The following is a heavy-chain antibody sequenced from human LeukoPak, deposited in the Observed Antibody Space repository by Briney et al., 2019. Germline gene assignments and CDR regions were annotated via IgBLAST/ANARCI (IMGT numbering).Heavy chain of an antibody. Sequence: SETLSLTCAVSGGSISSGGYSWSWIRQPPGKGLEWIGYIYHSGSTYYNPSLKSRVTISVDRSKNQFSLKLRSVTAADTAVYYCARGPSVRTGYYFDYWGQGTLVTVSS. V-gene: IGHV4-30-2*01. J-gene: IGHJ4*02. CDR3: ARGPSVRTGYYFDY. D-gene: IGHD1-14*01. CDR2: IYHSGST. CDR1: GGSISSGGYS.